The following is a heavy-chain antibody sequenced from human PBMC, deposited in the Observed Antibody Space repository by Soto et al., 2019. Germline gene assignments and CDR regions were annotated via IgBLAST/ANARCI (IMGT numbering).Heavy chain of an antibody. CDR1: GFTFSSYA. CDR2: ISGSGGST. J-gene: IGHJ3*02. V-gene: IGHV3-23*01. CDR3: AKLKGGQPGAQILDAFDI. D-gene: IGHD1-26*01. Sequence: GGSLRLSCAASGFTFSSYAMSWVRQAPGKGLEWVSAISGSGGSTYYADSVKGRFTISRDNSKNTLYLQMNSLRAEDTAVYYCAKLKGGQPGAQILDAFDIWGQGTMVT.